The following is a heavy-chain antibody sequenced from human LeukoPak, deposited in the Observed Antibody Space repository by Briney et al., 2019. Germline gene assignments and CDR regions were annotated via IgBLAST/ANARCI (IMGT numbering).Heavy chain of an antibody. J-gene: IGHJ4*02. CDR2: IYHSGST. V-gene: IGHV4-30-2*01. Sequence: SQTLSLTCTVSGGSISCGGYYWSWIRQPPGKGLEWIGYIYHSGSTYYNPSLKSRVTISVDRSKNQFSLKLSSVTAADTAVYYCARDPGAAAFGKYYWGQGTLVTVSS. D-gene: IGHD6-13*01. CDR3: ARDPGAAAFGKYY. CDR1: GGSISCGGYY.